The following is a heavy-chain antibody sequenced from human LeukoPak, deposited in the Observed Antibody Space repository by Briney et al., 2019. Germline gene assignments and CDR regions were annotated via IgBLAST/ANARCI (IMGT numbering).Heavy chain of an antibody. V-gene: IGHV7-4-1*02. CDR1: GYIFSNYA. CDR3: ARKRIPITGTVYYFDY. Sequence: ASVKVSCKASGYIFSNYAMNWVRQAPGQGLEWMGWINTNTGNPTYAQGFTGRFVFSLDTSVNTPYLEISSLKPEDTAVYYCARKRIPITGTVYYFDYWGQGTLVTVSS. J-gene: IGHJ4*02. CDR2: INTNTGNP. D-gene: IGHD1-20*01.